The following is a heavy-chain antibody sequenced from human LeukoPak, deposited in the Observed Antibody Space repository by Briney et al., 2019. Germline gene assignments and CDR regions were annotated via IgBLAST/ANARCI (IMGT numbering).Heavy chain of an antibody. Sequence: GESLKISCKGSGYSFTSYWIGWVRQMPGKGLEWMGIIYPGDSDTRYSPFFQGQVTISADKSISTAYLQWSSLKASDTAMYYCARRLFDYGGNLYYFDYWGQGTLVTVSS. CDR3: ARRLFDYGGNLYYFDY. D-gene: IGHD4-23*01. V-gene: IGHV5-51*01. CDR2: IYPGDSDT. CDR1: GYSFTSYW. J-gene: IGHJ4*02.